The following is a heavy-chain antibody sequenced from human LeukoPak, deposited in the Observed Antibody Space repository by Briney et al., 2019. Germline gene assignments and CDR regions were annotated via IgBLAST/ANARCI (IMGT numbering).Heavy chain of an antibody. D-gene: IGHD5-18*01. CDR2: ISGSGGST. Sequence: GGSLRLSCAASGFTFSSYAMSWVRQAPGKGLEWVSAISGSGGSTYYADSVKGRFTISRDNSKDTLYLQMNSLRAEDTAVYYCAKAGRGYSYGYIYYYYYGMDVWGQGTTVTVSS. V-gene: IGHV3-23*01. CDR3: AKAGRGYSYGYIYYYYYGMDV. CDR1: GFTFSSYA. J-gene: IGHJ6*02.